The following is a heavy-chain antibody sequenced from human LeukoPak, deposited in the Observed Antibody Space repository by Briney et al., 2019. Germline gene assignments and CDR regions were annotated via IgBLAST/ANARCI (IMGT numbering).Heavy chain of an antibody. CDR1: GGSLRSIIYS. V-gene: IGHV4-39*01. CDR3: ARTLGWASSRYPFDG. D-gene: IGHD3-16*02. J-gene: IGHJ4*02. CDR2: MYYSGNT. Sequence: SETLSLTCTVSGGSLRSIIYSWGWVRQPPRRGLGWVVSMYYSGNTDYNPSLKSRVTISVDTSKNQFSLKVNSVTAADTAVYYCARTLGWASSRYPFDGWGQGTLVTVSS.